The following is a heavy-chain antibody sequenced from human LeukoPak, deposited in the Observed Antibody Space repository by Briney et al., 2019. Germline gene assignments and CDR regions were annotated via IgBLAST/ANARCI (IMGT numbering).Heavy chain of an antibody. Sequence: GGSLRLSRAPPGYTPSSNRISPVPQTPGNAQDRVANTKQDGSEKYYVDSVKGRFTISRDNAKNSLYLQINSLRAEDTDVYYCAREEGKKYQLLYIDDYWGQGTLVTVSS. D-gene: IGHD2-2*02. J-gene: IGHJ4*02. V-gene: IGHV3-7*01. CDR2: TKQDGSEK. CDR3: AREEGKKYQLLYIDDY. CDR1: GYTPSSNR.